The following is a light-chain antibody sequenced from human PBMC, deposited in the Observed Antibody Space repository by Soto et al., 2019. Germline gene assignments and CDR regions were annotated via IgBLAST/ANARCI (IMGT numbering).Light chain of an antibody. CDR1: SSDVGAYNY. Sequence: QSALTQPRSVSGSPGQSVTISCTVTSSDVGAYNYVSWYQQHPGKVPKLMIYDVSRRPSGVPDRFSGSKSGNTASLTISGLQADDEADYYCCSYAGSYTLVFGGGTQLTVL. CDR3: CSYAGSYTLV. CDR2: DVS. V-gene: IGLV2-11*01. J-gene: IGLJ3*02.